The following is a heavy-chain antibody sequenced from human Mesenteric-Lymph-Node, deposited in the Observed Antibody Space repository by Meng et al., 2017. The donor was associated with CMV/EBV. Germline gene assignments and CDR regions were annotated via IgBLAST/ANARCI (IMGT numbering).Heavy chain of an antibody. D-gene: IGHD2-21*02. J-gene: IGHJ6*02. CDR2: IPYDASNK. CDR3: TRSGGDGRPMDV. CDR1: GFNFSDYG. V-gene: IGHV3-30*02. Sequence: GESLKISCAASGFNFSDYGMHWVRQAPGKGLEWVAFIPYDASNKYYGDSVKGRFTISRDDSKNIAYLQMNSLKTEDTAVYYCTRSGGDGRPMDVWGQGTTVTVSS.